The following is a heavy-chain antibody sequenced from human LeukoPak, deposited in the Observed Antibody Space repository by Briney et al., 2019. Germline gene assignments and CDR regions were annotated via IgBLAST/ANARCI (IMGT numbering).Heavy chain of an antibody. CDR1: GGSISSYY. J-gene: IGHJ5*02. D-gene: IGHD5-24*01. Sequence: PSETLSLTCTVSGGSISSYYWSWIRQPPGKGLEWIGYIYTSGSTNYNPSLKSRVTISVDTSKNQFSLKLSSVTAADTAVYYCARHGVGGGDGYNYNWFDPWGQGTQVTVSS. CDR3: ARHGVGGGDGYNYNWFDP. CDR2: IYTSGST. V-gene: IGHV4-4*09.